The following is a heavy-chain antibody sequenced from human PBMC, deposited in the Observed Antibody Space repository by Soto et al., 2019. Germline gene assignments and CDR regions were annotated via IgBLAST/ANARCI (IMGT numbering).Heavy chain of an antibody. CDR2: VYYSGYT. CDR3: ARENSNWDYAGNNWFDP. CDR1: GGSVSSDSYY. V-gene: IGHV4-61*01. Sequence: QVQLQESGPGLVKPSETLSLTCTVSGGSVSSDSYYWSWIRQPPGKGLEWIGYVYYSGYTNYNPSLKSRLTISGDTSKNQFSLRLSSLTAADPAVYYCARENSNWDYAGNNWFDPWGQGTLVTVSS. D-gene: IGHD1-7*01. J-gene: IGHJ5*02.